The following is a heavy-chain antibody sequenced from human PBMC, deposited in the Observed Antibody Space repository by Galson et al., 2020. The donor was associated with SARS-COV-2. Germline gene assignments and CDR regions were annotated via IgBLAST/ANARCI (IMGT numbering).Heavy chain of an antibody. D-gene: IGHD6-19*01. V-gene: IGHV3-23*01. CDR2: VSDSGGST. CDR3: GRGWLYPDY. J-gene: IGHJ4*02. CDR1: GFIFSTYA. Sequence: GESLKISCAASGFIFSTYAMTWVRQAPGKGLEWVSGVSDSGGSTYYADSVKGRFTISRDNPKNMLYLQMNSLRAEDTAGYYCGRGWLYPDYRGQGTLVTVSS.